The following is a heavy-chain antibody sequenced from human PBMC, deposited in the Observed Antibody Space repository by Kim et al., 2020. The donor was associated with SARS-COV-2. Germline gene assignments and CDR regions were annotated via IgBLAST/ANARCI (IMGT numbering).Heavy chain of an antibody. Sequence: SETLSLTCAVYGGSFSGYYWSWIRQPPGKGLEWIGEINHSGSTNYNPSLKSRVTISVDTTKNQFSLKLSSVTAADTAVYYCARGRAKLLWLGESTGTFDYWGQGTLVTVSS. CDR1: GGSFSGYY. V-gene: IGHV4-34*01. CDR2: INHSGST. D-gene: IGHD3-10*01. J-gene: IGHJ4*02. CDR3: ARGRAKLLWLGESTGTFDY.